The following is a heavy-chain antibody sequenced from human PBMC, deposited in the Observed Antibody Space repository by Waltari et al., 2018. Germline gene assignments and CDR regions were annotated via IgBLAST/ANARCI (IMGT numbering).Heavy chain of an antibody. CDR1: GYIFSSYW. Sequence: DVQLIQSGAEVKKPGESLRISCKATGYIFSSYWIYWVRPTPGKGLEWMGKIDTSDPYTNYRPSVQGLVTMSADKSLDTAYLQWSALKASDTGMYYCARHTDAAVATRSAFDLWGQGTMVTVST. D-gene: IGHD2-2*01. CDR2: IDTSDPYT. J-gene: IGHJ3*01. V-gene: IGHV5-10-1*03. CDR3: ARHTDAAVATRSAFDL.